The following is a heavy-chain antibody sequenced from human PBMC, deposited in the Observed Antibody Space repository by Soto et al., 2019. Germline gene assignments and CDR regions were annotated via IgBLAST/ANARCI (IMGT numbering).Heavy chain of an antibody. J-gene: IGHJ5*02. V-gene: IGHV1-8*01. CDR3: ARMEPFGSLNRFDP. CDR1: GYSFTNND. Sequence: GASVKVSCKASGYSFTNNDVSWVRQATGQGLEWVGWMNPGSGDTGYAQKFQGRVTMTRDISIATAYMELSSLRSDDTAIYYCARMEPFGSLNRFDPWGQGTLVTVAS. CDR2: MNPGSGDT. D-gene: IGHD3-10*01.